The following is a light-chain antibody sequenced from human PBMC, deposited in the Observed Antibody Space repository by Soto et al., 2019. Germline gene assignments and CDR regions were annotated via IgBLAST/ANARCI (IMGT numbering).Light chain of an antibody. Sequence: EIVMTQSPATLSVSPGERATLSCRASQSVSRNLAWYQQRPGQAPRLLISGASTRATGIAARFSGSGSGRGFTLTISSLQSEDSALYYCQQYSNWPTFGQGTRLEIK. CDR1: QSVSRN. CDR3: QQYSNWPT. V-gene: IGKV3-15*01. J-gene: IGKJ5*01. CDR2: GAS.